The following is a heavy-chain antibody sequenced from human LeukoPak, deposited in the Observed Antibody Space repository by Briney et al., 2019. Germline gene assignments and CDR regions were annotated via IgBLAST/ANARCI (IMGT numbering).Heavy chain of an antibody. J-gene: IGHJ4*02. CDR3: ARTNLKYSGSDWVFDY. CDR2: INPSGGST. Sequence: ASVKVSCKASGYTFTSYYMHWVRQAPGQGLEWMGIINPSGGSTSYAQKFQGRVTMTRDTSTSTVYMELSSLRSEDTAVYYCARTNLKYSGSDWVFDYWGQGTLVTVSS. CDR1: GYTFTSYY. V-gene: IGHV1-46*01. D-gene: IGHD1-26*01.